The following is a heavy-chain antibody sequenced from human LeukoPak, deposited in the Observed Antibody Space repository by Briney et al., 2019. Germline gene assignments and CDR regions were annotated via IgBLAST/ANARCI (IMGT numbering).Heavy chain of an antibody. CDR1: GYTFTGYY. Sequence: ASVKVSCKASGYTFTGYYMHWVRQAPGQGLEWMGWINPNSGGTNYAQKFQGRVTMTRDTSISTAYMELSRLRSDDTAVCYCASRSTDFYDILTGLPTGYWGQGTLVTVSS. CDR2: INPNSGGT. J-gene: IGHJ4*02. D-gene: IGHD3-9*01. CDR3: ASRSTDFYDILTGLPTGY. V-gene: IGHV1-2*02.